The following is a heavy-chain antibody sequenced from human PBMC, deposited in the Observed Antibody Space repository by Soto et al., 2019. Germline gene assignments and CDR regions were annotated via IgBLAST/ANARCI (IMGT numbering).Heavy chain of an antibody. J-gene: IGHJ6*02. CDR2: INHSGST. CDR3: ARGRGGTEDSSSSEYYYYGMDV. D-gene: IGHD6-6*01. Sequence: QVQLQQWGAGLLKPSETLSLTCAVYGGSFSGYYWSWIRQPPGKGLEWIGEINHSGSTNYNPSLKSRVTISVDTSKNQFSLKLSSVTAADTAVYYCARGRGGTEDSSSSEYYYYGMDVWGQGTTVTVSS. CDR1: GGSFSGYY. V-gene: IGHV4-34*01.